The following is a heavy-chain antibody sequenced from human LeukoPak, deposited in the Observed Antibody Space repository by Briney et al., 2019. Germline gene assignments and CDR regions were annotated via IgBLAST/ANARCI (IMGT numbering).Heavy chain of an antibody. CDR3: ARDKAVTTEVTQYFQH. CDR1: GYTFTNYG. V-gene: IGHV1-18*01. CDR2: ISAYNGYT. Sequence: ASVKVSCKASGYTFTNYGVSWVRQAPGQGLEWMGWISAYNGYTNYAQKFQFRVTMTTDTSTSTAYMELRSQTSDDTAVYYCARDKAVTTEVTQYFQHWGQGTLVTVSS. D-gene: IGHD4-11*01. J-gene: IGHJ1*01.